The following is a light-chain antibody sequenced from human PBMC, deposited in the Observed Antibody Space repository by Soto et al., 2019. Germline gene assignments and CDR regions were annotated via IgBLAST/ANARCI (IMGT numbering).Light chain of an antibody. CDR2: DVS. V-gene: IGLV2-14*03. J-gene: IGLJ1*01. CDR3: IPYTSSTIYV. Sequence: QSALTQPASVSGSPGQSITISCTGTSSDVGGYNYVSWYQHHPGNAPKLIIYDVSNRPSGVSNRFSGSKSGNTASLTISGLQAEDEADYICIPYTSSTIYVFGTGTKLTVL. CDR1: SSDVGGYNY.